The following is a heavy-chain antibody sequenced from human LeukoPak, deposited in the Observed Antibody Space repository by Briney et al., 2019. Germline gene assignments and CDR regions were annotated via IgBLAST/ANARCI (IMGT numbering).Heavy chain of an antibody. CDR1: GLILRGHA. V-gene: IGHV3-23*01. CDR3: AKGYSSGWTPFDY. D-gene: IGHD6-19*01. CDR2: IGDSGEIE. J-gene: IGHJ4*02. Sequence: PGGSLTLSSEASGLILRGHAMSWVRQAPGKGLEWVSGIGDSGEIERYADSVKGRFTISRDNFRNTVYLEMRSLRPEDTAVYYCAKGYSSGWTPFDYWGQGTQVTVSS.